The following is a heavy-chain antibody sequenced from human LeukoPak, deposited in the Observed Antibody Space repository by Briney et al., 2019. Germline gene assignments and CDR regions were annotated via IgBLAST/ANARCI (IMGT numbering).Heavy chain of an antibody. J-gene: IGHJ4*02. D-gene: IGHD6-13*01. CDR1: GGSFSGYY. CDR3: ARGAGALDY. CDR2: INHSGST. V-gene: IGHV4-34*01. Sequence: SETLSLTCAVYGGSFSGYYWSWIRQPPGKGLEWIGEINHSGSTNYNPSLKSRVTISVDTSKNQFSLKLSSVTAADTAVYYCARGAGALDYWGQGTLVTVSS.